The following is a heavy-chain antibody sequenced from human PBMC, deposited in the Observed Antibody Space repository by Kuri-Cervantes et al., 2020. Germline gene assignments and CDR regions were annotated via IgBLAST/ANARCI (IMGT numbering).Heavy chain of an antibody. J-gene: IGHJ6*02. V-gene: IGHV1-18*01. CDR1: GYTFTSYG. D-gene: IGHD1-26*01. CDR2: ISAYNGNT. Sequence: ASVKVSCKASGYTFTSYGISWVRQAPGQGLEWMGWISAYNGNTNYAQKLQGRVTMTTDTSTSTAYMALRSLRSDDTAVYYCARETPHSGSYLSYYYGMDVWGQGTTVTVSS. CDR3: ARETPHSGSYLSYYYGMDV.